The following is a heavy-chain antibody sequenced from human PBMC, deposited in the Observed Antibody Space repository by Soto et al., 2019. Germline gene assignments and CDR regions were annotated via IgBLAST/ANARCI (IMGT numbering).Heavy chain of an antibody. D-gene: IGHD3-10*01. V-gene: IGHV3-33*01. CDR3: ARGRGHLLFPYN. Sequence: QPGGSLRLSCSASGFTFSSYGMHWVRQAPGKGLEWVAVIWYDGSNKYYADSVKGRFTISRDNSKNTLYLQMNSLRAEDTAVYYCARGRGHLLFPYNWGQGTLVTVSS. CDR2: IWYDGSNK. J-gene: IGHJ4*02. CDR1: GFTFSSYG.